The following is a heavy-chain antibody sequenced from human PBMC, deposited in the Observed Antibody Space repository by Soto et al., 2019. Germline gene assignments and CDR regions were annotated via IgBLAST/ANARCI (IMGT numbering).Heavy chain of an antibody. D-gene: IGHD6-6*01. Sequence: QVQLQESGPGLVRPSQTLSLTCTVSGGSISSGGYYWSWIRQHPGKGLEWIGYIYYSGSTYYNPSLKSRVTISVDTSKNQFSLKLSSVTAADTAVYYCARDSSYSSSSQGMDVWGQGTTVTVSS. CDR1: GGSISSGGYY. CDR3: ARDSSYSSSSQGMDV. V-gene: IGHV4-31*03. J-gene: IGHJ6*02. CDR2: IYYSGST.